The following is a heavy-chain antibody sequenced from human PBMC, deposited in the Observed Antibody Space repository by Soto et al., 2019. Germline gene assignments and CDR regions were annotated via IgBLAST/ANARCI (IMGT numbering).Heavy chain of an antibody. D-gene: IGHD3-10*01. J-gene: IGHJ4*02. CDR2: INAGNGNT. CDR3: ARERTNYYGSGSYSH. Sequence: ASVKVSCKASVYTFTSYAMHWVRQAPGQRLEWMGWINAGNGNTKYSQKFQGRVTITRDTSASTAYMELSSLRSEDTAVYYCARERTNYYGSGSYSHWGQGTLVTVSS. CDR1: VYTFTSYA. V-gene: IGHV1-3*01.